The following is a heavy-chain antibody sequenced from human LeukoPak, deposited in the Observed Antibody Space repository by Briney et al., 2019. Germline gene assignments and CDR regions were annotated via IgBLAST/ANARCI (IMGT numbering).Heavy chain of an antibody. Sequence: GRSLRLSCSASGFSFISYSLHWVRQVPGKGLEYVSTISTDGGSTRYADSVKGRFTISRDNSKNTLYLQMSSLRAEDTAVYYCVKGLGDSSDYYNAFDIWGQGTMVTVSS. J-gene: IGHJ3*02. CDR3: VKGLGDSSDYYNAFDI. CDR1: GFSFISYS. D-gene: IGHD3-22*01. CDR2: ISTDGGST. V-gene: IGHV3-64D*06.